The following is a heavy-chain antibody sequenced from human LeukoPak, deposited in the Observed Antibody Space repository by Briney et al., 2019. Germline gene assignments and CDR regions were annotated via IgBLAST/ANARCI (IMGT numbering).Heavy chain of an antibody. CDR2: IYYSGST. D-gene: IGHD3-22*01. V-gene: IGHV4-61*01. Sequence: PSETLSLTCTVSGGSISSSSYYWGWIRQPPGKGLEWIGYIYYSGSTNYNPSLKSRVTISVDTSKNQFSLKLSSVTAADTAVYYCAREDYYDSSGYYYVHAFDIWGQGTMVTVSS. CDR3: AREDYYDSSGYYYVHAFDI. CDR1: GGSISSSSYY. J-gene: IGHJ3*02.